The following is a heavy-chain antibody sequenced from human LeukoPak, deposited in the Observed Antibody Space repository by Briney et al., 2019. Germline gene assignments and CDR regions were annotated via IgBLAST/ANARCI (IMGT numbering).Heavy chain of an antibody. CDR2: IIPIFGTA. V-gene: IGHV1-69*13. CDR3: ARLIPAAAGRYWFDP. CDR1: GYTFTSYG. Sequence: VKVSCKASGYTFTSYGISWVRQAPGQGLEWMGGIIPIFGTANYAQKFQGRVTITRDTSASTAYMELSSLRSEDTAVYYCARLIPAAAGRYWFDPWGQGTLVTVSS. D-gene: IGHD6-13*01. J-gene: IGHJ5*02.